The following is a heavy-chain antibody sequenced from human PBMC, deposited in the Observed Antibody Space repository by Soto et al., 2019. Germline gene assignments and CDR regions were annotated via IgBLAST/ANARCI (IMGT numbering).Heavy chain of an antibody. Sequence: SETLSLTCTVSGGSFSSSIYYWGWIRQPPGKGLEWIGSIYYSGSTYYNPSLKSRVTISVDTSKNQFSLKLSSVTAADTAVYYCARAVATVTTSNAFDIWGQGTMVTVSS. CDR1: GGSFSSSIYY. CDR2: IYYSGST. V-gene: IGHV4-39*01. D-gene: IGHD4-17*01. CDR3: ARAVATVTTSNAFDI. J-gene: IGHJ3*02.